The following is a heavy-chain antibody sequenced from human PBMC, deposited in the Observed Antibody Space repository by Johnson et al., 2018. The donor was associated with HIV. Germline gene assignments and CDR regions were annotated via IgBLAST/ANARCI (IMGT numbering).Heavy chain of an antibody. Sequence: VQLVESGGGVVQPGRSLRLSCAASGFTFDDYGMSWVRQAPGKGLEWVSGINWNGDKDYADSVKGRFTISRDSSKNTLFLQMNGLRAEDTAVYYCAREGRTGPDTFDIWGQGTMLTVSS. CDR1: GFTFDDYG. V-gene: IGHV3-20*04. J-gene: IGHJ3*02. CDR2: INWNGDK. CDR3: AREGRTGPDTFDI.